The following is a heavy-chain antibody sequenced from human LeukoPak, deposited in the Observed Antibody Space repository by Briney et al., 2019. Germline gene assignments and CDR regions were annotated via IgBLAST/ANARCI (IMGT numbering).Heavy chain of an antibody. V-gene: IGHV1-2*04. J-gene: IGHJ4*02. D-gene: IGHD3-10*01. CDR1: GYTFTAYH. Sequence: ASVKVSCKASGYTFTAYHMHWVRQAPGLGLEWMGWINPNSGGTKYAQKFQDWVTMTRDTSISTAYMELNRLRSDDTAVYYCARAALSDYFGSGSYVDYWGQGTLVTVSS. CDR2: INPNSGGT. CDR3: ARAALSDYFGSGSYVDY.